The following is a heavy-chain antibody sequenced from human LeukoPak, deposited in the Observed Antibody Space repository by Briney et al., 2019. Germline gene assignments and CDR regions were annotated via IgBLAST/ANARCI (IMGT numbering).Heavy chain of an antibody. Sequence: PSETLSLTCTVSGGSISSSSYYWGWIRQPPGKGLEWIGSIYYSGSTYYNPSLKSRVTISVDTSKNQFSLKLSSVTAADTAVYYCARHDQYQRNYFDYWGQGTLVTVSS. CDR1: GGSISSSSYY. V-gene: IGHV4-39*01. CDR3: ARHDQYQRNYFDY. J-gene: IGHJ4*02. CDR2: IYYSGST. D-gene: IGHD2-2*01.